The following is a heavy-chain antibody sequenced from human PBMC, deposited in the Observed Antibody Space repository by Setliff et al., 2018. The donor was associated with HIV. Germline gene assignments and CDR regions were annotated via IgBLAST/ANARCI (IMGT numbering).Heavy chain of an antibody. V-gene: IGHV4-31*03. CDR2: IYYSGST. CDR3: ARGDYFFYYMDV. Sequence: SETLSLTCTVSGGSINSGTYCWTWIRQHPGRGLEWIGYIYYSGSTYYNPSFNNRVSISRDTSKNQFSLKLNSVTAADTAVYYCARGDYFFYYMDVWGKGTTVTVSS. CDR1: GGSINSGTYC. J-gene: IGHJ6*03.